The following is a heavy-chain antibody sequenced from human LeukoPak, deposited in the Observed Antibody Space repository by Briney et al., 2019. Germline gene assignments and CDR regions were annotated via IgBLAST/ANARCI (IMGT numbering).Heavy chain of an antibody. CDR3: ASRYCSSTSCLNWFDP. J-gene: IGHJ5*02. D-gene: IGHD2-2*01. Sequence: GASVKVSCKASGGTFSSYAISWVRQAPGQGLEWMGGIIPIFGTANYAQKSQGRVTITADESTSTAYMELSSLRSEDTAVYYCASRYCSSTSCLNWFDPWGQGTLVTVSS. V-gene: IGHV1-69*13. CDR1: GGTFSSYA. CDR2: IIPIFGTA.